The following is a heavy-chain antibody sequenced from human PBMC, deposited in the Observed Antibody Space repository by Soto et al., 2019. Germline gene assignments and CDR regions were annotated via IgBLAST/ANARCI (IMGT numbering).Heavy chain of an antibody. CDR1: GYTFTSHT. D-gene: IGHD3-10*01. Sequence: ASVKVSCKASGYTFTSHTIHWVRQAPGQRLEWMGWINAGNDNTKYSQKFQGRVTITRDTSASTAYMELSCLKSEDTAVYYCARDRYYGSGSDNYFDYWG. CDR3: ARDRYYGSGSDNYFDY. CDR2: INAGNDNT. J-gene: IGHJ4*01. V-gene: IGHV1-3*01.